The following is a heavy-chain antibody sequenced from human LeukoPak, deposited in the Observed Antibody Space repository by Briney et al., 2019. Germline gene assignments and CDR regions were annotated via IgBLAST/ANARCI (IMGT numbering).Heavy chain of an antibody. J-gene: IGHJ4*02. Sequence: SETLSLTCTVSGGSISGSSHYWGWIRQPPGKGLEWIGSIYYSGTTYYNPSLKSRVTISVDTSTNQFSLKLSSVTAADTAMYYCARRVDYGSGSYYQIDYWGQGTLVTVSS. V-gene: IGHV4-39*01. CDR1: GGSISGSSHY. D-gene: IGHD3-10*01. CDR2: IYYSGTT. CDR3: ARRVDYGSGSYYQIDY.